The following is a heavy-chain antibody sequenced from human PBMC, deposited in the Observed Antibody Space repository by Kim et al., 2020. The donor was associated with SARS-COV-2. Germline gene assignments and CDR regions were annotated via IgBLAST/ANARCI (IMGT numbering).Heavy chain of an antibody. V-gene: IGHV3-23*01. D-gene: IGHD6-13*01. J-gene: IGHJ4*02. Sequence: YADSVKGRFTISRDNSKNTLYLQMNSLRADDTAVYYCAKDGPGFSWSEGYWGQGTLVTVSS. CDR3: AKDGPGFSWSEGY.